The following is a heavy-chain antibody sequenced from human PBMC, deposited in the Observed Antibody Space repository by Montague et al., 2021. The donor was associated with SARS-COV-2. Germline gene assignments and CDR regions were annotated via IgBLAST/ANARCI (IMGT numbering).Heavy chain of an antibody. J-gene: IGHJ6*02. Sequence: ETLSLTCTVSGYSISSGYYWGWIRQPPGKGLEWIGSIYRSGSTYYNPSLKSRVTISVDTSKNQFSLKLSSVTAADTAVYYCAVNSNYYYCYGMDVWGQGTTVTVSS. CDR3: AVNSNYYYCYGMDV. V-gene: IGHV4-38-2*02. CDR2: IYRSGST. D-gene: IGHD4-11*01. CDR1: GYSISSGYY.